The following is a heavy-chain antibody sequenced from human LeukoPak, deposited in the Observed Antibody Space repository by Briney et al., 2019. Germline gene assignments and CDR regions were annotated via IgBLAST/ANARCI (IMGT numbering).Heavy chain of an antibody. J-gene: IGHJ4*02. Sequence: GGSLRLSCTASGFTFGDYAMSWVRQAPGKGLEWVGFIRSKAYGGTTEYAASVKGRFTISRDDSKSIAYLQMSSLKTEDTAVYYCTRDPYGSGNTLDYWGQGTLVTVSS. CDR1: GFTFGDYA. D-gene: IGHD3-10*01. CDR2: IRSKAYGGTT. V-gene: IGHV3-49*04. CDR3: TRDPYGSGNTLDY.